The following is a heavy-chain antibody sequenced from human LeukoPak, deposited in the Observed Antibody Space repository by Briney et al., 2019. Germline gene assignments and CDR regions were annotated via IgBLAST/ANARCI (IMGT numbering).Heavy chain of an antibody. Sequence: SETLSLTCTVSGGSISSGSYYWSWIRQPAGKGLEWIGRIYTSGSTNYSPSLKSRVTISVDTSKNQFSLKLSSVTAADTAVYYCARRPFDFWSGYYAFDIWGQGTMVTVSS. CDR3: ARRPFDFWSGYYAFDI. CDR2: IYTSGST. J-gene: IGHJ3*02. D-gene: IGHD3-3*01. CDR1: GGSISSGSYY. V-gene: IGHV4-61*02.